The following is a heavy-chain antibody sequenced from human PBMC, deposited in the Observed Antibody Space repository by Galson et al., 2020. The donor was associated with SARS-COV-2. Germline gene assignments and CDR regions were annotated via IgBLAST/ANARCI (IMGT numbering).Heavy chain of an antibody. CDR3: AREKSTYDSSGSFYYYYYGMDV. CDR1: GFTFSDYY. D-gene: IGHD3-22*01. J-gene: IGHJ6*02. V-gene: IGHV3-11*01. CDR2: ISSSSSTR. Sequence: GSLRLSCAASGFTFSDYYMSWIRQAPGKGLEWVSYISSSSSTRYYADSVKGRFTISRDNAKNSLFLQMNSLRAEDTAVYYCAREKSTYDSSGSFYYYYYGMDVWGQGTTVTVSS.